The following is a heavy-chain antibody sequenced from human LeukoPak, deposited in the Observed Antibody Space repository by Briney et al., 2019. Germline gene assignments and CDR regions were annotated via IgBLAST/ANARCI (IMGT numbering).Heavy chain of an antibody. CDR1: GDSIRSHY. D-gene: IGHD1-26*01. CDR2: IHSSGST. CDR3: ARAQSSPSAFDY. J-gene: IGHJ4*02. V-gene: IGHV4-59*11. Sequence: SETLSLTCTVSGDSIRSHYWTWIRQPPGRGLEWIGYIHSSGSTNHNPSLKSRVTISVDSSKNQFSLKLNSVTAAETAVYYCARAQSSPSAFDYWGQGTLVTVSS.